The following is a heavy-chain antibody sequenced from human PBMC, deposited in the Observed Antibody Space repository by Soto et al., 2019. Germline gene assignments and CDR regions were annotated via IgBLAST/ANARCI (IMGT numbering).Heavy chain of an antibody. CDR3: AYGAISINSGYDV. CDR2: IYWGDDK. D-gene: IGHD2-2*03. J-gene: IGHJ4*02. V-gene: IGHV2-5*02. Sequence: QITLKESGPTLVKPTQTLTLTCACSGFSIRNSGVAVGWIRQPPGKALEGLALIYWGDDKRYSPSLKSRLSITRDTSKNEVVLTMPTLEPVDTGTYYCAYGAISINSGYDVWGQGTLVTVPS. CDR1: GFSIRNSGVA.